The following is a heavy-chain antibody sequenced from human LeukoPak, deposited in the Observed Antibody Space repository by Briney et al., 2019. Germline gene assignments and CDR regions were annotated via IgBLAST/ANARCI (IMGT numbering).Heavy chain of an antibody. Sequence: AGSLRLSCADSGYSLSSFDTSWVCEPTGQGLEWVSTIGTASYTYYPVFVEGRVTLARDNAKNSVYLEISTQGAEDTAVYYCALCFRPFNSATWFLSFDSWGRGTVVTVSS. CDR2: IGTASYT. CDR3: ALCFRPFNSATWFLSFDS. V-gene: IGHV3-13*01. J-gene: IGHJ4*02. D-gene: IGHD3-10*01. CDR1: GYSLSSFD.